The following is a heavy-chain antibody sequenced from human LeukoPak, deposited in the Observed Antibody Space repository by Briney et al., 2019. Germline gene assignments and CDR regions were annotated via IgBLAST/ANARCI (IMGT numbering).Heavy chain of an antibody. CDR1: DSTFSDAY. CDR3: VRAYWF. J-gene: IGHJ3*01. Sequence: ASVTVSCKTSDSTFSDAYIHWVRQAPGQGLEWMAWINPNSGAANYTQKLQGRLTVTWDTSIKTAYMELSSLRSDDTAVYFCVRAYWFWGQGTLVTVSS. D-gene: IGHD2-21*01. CDR2: INPNSGAA. V-gene: IGHV1-2*02.